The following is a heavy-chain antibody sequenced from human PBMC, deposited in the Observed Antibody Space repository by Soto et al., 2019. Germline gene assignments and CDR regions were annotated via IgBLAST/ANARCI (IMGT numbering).Heavy chain of an antibody. V-gene: IGHV1-69*04. D-gene: IGHD2-2*01. Sequence: QVQLVQSGAEVKKPGSSVKVSCKASGCTFSTSSIHWVRQAPGQRPEWMGNILPSFGNADYAQKFQGRVTITADKNINTAYTKLSSLFSKDTDMYYCARGHEYAGVSYSFDIVGPGRVFSVCS. CDR2: ILPSFGNA. CDR1: GCTFSTSS. J-gene: IGHJ3*02. CDR3: ARGHEYAGVSYSFDI.